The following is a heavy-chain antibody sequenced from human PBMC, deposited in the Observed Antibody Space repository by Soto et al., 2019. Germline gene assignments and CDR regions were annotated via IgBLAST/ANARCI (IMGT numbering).Heavy chain of an antibody. Sequence: PWWSLRLSCSAPVFTFSSYAMSWFRQAPGKGLEWVSAISGSGGSTYYADSVKGRFTISRDNSKNTLYLQMNSLRAEDTAVYYCAKGYSSSWLFDYWGQGTLVTVSS. CDR1: VFTFSSYA. J-gene: IGHJ4*02. D-gene: IGHD6-13*01. CDR3: AKGYSSSWLFDY. V-gene: IGHV3-23*01. CDR2: ISGSGGST.